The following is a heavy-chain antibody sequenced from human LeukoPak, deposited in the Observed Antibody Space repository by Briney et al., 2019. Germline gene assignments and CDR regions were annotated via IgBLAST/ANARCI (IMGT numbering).Heavy chain of an antibody. V-gene: IGHV3-74*01. CDR3: ARDRAVGEPFDS. Sequence: GGSLRLSCAASGFTFSNYWVHWVRQAPGKGLVWVARITSDGGSTSHADFVRGRFTISRDNAQNTLYLQMNSLRAEDTGVYYCARDRAVGEPFDSWGQGTLVTVSS. D-gene: IGHD1-14*01. CDR1: GFTFSNYW. J-gene: IGHJ4*02. CDR2: ITSDGGST.